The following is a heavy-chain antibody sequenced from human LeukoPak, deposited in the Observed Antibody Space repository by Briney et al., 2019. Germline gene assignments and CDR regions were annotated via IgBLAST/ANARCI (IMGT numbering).Heavy chain of an antibody. CDR2: INHRGST. CDR3: ARLGYCSSTSCPP. D-gene: IGHD2-2*01. J-gene: IGHJ5*02. Sequence: SETLSLTCAVYGGSFSGYYWSWIRQPPGKGLEWIGEINHRGSTNYNPSLKSRVTISVDTSKNQFSLKLSSVAAADTAVYYCARLGYCSSTSCPPWGQGTLVTVSS. CDR1: GGSFSGYY. V-gene: IGHV4-34*01.